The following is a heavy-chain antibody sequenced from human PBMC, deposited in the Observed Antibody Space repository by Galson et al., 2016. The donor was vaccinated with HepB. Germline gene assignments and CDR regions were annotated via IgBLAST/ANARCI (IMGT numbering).Heavy chain of an antibody. D-gene: IGHD3-10*01. V-gene: IGHV3-7*03. J-gene: IGHJ4*02. Sequence: SLRLSCAASGFTFSSYWMTWVRQAPGKGLEWVANIKQGGSENYYVDSVKGRFTISRDNAKNSLYLQMNTLRAEDTAVYYCARGVLPADHWGQGTLVTVSS. CDR3: ARGVLPADH. CDR2: IKQGGSEN. CDR1: GFTFSSYW.